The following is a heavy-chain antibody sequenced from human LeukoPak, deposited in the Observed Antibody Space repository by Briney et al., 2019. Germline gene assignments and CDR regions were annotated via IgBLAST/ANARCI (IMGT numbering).Heavy chain of an antibody. CDR1: GYTFISYD. CDR3: ARGSGLRWFYYYYMDV. J-gene: IGHJ6*03. CDR2: MNPNSGNT. V-gene: IGHV1-8*03. Sequence: ASVKVSCKASGYTFISYDINWVRQATGQGLEWMGWMNPNSGNTGYAQKFQGRVTSTRNTSISTAYMELSSLRSEDTAVYYCARGSGLRWFYYYYMDVWGKGTTVTVSS. D-gene: IGHD4-23*01.